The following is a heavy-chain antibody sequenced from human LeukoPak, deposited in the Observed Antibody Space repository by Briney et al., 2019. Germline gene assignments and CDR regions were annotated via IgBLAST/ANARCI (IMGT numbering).Heavy chain of an antibody. CDR3: ARSLTGYYDSSGF. V-gene: IGHV1-46*01. D-gene: IGHD3-22*01. CDR2: INPSGGTT. CDR1: GYTFTSYY. Sequence: ASVKVSCKASGYTFTSYYMHWVRQAPGQGLEWMGIINPSGGTTSYAQKFQGRVTMTRDTSMSTIYMELSSLRSEDTAVYYCARSLTGYYDSSGFWGQGTLVTVSS. J-gene: IGHJ4*02.